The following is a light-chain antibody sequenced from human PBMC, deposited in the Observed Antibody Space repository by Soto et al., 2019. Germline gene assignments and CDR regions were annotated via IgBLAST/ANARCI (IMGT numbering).Light chain of an antibody. CDR3: QQYNSYSLT. CDR2: KAS. CDR1: PGISTW. J-gene: IGKJ4*01. V-gene: IGKV1-5*03. Sequence: DSQMTQSPSTLSASVGDRITITCRASPGISTWLAWYQQKPGKAPKLLIYKASTLESGVPSRFSGSGSGTECTLTISSLQPDDFATYYCQQYNSYSLTFGGGTKVEIK.